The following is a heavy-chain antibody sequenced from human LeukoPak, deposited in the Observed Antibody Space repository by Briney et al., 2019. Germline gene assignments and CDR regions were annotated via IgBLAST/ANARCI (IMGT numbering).Heavy chain of an antibody. CDR3: AKRERFIVATSP. CDR1: GFTFSSYA. V-gene: IGHV3-23*01. CDR2: NSDSGGST. D-gene: IGHD5-12*01. J-gene: IGHJ4*02. Sequence: GGSLRLSCAASGFTFSSYAMSWVRQAPGKGLEWVSGNSDSGGSTYYADSVKGRFTISRDNSKNTVYLQMNSLRAEDTAVYYCAKRERFIVATSPWGQGTLVIVSS.